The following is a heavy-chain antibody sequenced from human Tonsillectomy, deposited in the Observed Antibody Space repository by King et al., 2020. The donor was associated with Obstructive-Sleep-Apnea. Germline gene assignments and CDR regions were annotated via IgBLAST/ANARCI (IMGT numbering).Heavy chain of an antibody. D-gene: IGHD2-15*01. Sequence: VQLVESGGGVVQPGRSLRLSCAASGFTFSSYAMHWVRQAPGKGLEWVAVISYDGSNKYYAGSVKGRFTISRDNSKNTLYLQMNSLRAEDTAVYYCARGDIVVVVAATGAFDIWGQGTMVTVSS. V-gene: IGHV3-30*04. CDR1: GFTFSSYA. CDR3: ARGDIVVVVAATGAFDI. CDR2: ISYDGSNK. J-gene: IGHJ3*02.